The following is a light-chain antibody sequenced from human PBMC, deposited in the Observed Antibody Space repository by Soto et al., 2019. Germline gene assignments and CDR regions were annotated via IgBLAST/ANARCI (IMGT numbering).Light chain of an antibody. J-gene: IGKJ1*01. V-gene: IGKV3-15*01. CDR1: QSLSSN. CDR2: GAS. CDR3: HQYNNWPRT. Sequence: EIVMTQSPATLSVSPGEGATLSCRASQSLSSNLAWYQQKPGQAPRLLIYGASTRATGIPARFSGSGSGTEFTLTISSLQSEAFAVYYCHQYNNWPRTFGQGTKVESK.